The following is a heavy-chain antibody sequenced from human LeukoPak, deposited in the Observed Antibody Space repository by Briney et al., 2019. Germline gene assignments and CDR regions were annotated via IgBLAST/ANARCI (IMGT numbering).Heavy chain of an antibody. Sequence: ASVKVSCKVSGYTLTELSMHWVRQAPGKGLEWMGGFDPEDGETIYAQKFQGRVTMTEDTSTDTAYMELSSLRSEYTAVYYCATRFARIRTDYGDYVRKQIDYWGQGTLVTVSS. CDR2: FDPEDGET. CDR3: ATRFARIRTDYGDYVRKQIDY. D-gene: IGHD4-17*01. V-gene: IGHV1-24*01. CDR1: GYTLTELS. J-gene: IGHJ4*02.